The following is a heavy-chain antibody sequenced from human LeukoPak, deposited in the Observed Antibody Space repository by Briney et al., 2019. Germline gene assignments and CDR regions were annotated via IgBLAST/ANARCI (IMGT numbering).Heavy chain of an antibody. CDR1: GFTFGSHN. Sequence: GGSLRLSCAASGFTFGSHNMQWVRQAPGKGLEWVALISYDGTNKYYADSVKGRFSISRDNSKNTLHLQMNSLRAEDMAVYYCVRDFFRQLQYYYGFDVWGQGTTVTVSS. CDR3: VRDFFRQLQYYYGFDV. D-gene: IGHD2-2*01. V-gene: IGHV3-30-3*01. J-gene: IGHJ6*02. CDR2: ISYDGTNK.